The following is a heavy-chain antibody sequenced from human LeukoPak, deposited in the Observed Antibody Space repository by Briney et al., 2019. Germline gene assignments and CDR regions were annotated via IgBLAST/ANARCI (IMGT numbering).Heavy chain of an antibody. CDR3: ARDVGYDSSGSYPYYFDY. D-gene: IGHD3-22*01. CDR2: IKQDGGEK. CDR1: RFTISSYW. V-gene: IGHV3-7*05. Sequence: AGSLSLSCAASRFTISSYWLTWVRQAQGPGQERVANIKQDGGEKHYVDSVQGRFTISRDNAKNSLYLQMNSLRAEDTAVYYCARDVGYDSSGSYPYYFDYWGQGTLVTVSS. J-gene: IGHJ4*02.